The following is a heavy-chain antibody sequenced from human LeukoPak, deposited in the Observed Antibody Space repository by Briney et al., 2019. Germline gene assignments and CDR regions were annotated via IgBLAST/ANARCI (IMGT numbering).Heavy chain of an antibody. V-gene: IGHV3-23*01. D-gene: IGHD5-12*01. CDR1: GSTFSRYA. CDR3: ARGPSGYHNT. J-gene: IGHJ4*02. CDR2: ISGSGGIT. Sequence: PGGSLRLSCAASGSTFSRYAMSWVRQAPGKGLEWVSSISGSGGITYHADSLKGRFTISRDNSKNTLFLQMNSLRAEDTAVYYCARGPSGYHNTGGQGTLVTVSS.